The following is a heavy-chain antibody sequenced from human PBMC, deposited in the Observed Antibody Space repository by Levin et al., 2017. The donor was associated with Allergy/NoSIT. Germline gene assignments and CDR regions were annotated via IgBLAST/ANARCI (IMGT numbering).Heavy chain of an antibody. CDR2: SKHRAENYTP. CDR1: GFTFSDHY. D-gene: IGHD2-2*01. Sequence: GGSLRLSCVASGFTFSDHYMDWVRQAPGKGLEWIARSKHRAENYTPVYAASVTGRFTISRDESKSSMYLQMNSLKPEDTAVYFCVRTYSAGSPFNQPFDFWGRGTLVTVSS. CDR3: VRTYSAGSPFNQPFDF. V-gene: IGHV3-72*01. J-gene: IGHJ2*01.